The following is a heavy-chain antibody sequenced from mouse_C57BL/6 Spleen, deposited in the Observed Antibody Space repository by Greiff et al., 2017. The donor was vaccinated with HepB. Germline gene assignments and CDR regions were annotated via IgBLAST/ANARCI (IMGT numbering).Heavy chain of an antibody. V-gene: IGHV5-16*01. CDR1: GFTFSDYY. CDR2: INYDGSST. Sequence: EVKLVESEGGLVQPGSSMKLSCTASGFTFSDYYMAWVRQVPEKGLEWVANINYDGSSTNYLDYLKSRFIISRDNSKNILYLQMSSLKSEDTATYYCARLTLYYYAMDYWGQGTSVTVSS. CDR3: ARLTLYYYAMDY. J-gene: IGHJ4*01. D-gene: IGHD1-1*01.